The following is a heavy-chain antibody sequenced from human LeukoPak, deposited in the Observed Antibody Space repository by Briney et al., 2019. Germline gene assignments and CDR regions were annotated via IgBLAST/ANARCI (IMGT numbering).Heavy chain of an antibody. D-gene: IGHD6-13*01. J-gene: IGHJ6*02. CDR3: AKSQDSSTWYPDYYYGMDV. CDR2: ISVSGGIT. Sequence: GGSLRLSCVASGFTFSNYWMHWVRQPPGKGLEWVSGISVSGGITYYADSVKGRFTISRDNSRNTLYLQMNSLRAEDTAVYFCAKSQDSSTWYPDYYYGMDVWGQGTTVTVSS. CDR1: GFTFSNYW. V-gene: IGHV3-23*01.